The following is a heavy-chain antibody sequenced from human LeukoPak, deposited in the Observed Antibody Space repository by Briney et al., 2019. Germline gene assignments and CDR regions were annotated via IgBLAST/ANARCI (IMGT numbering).Heavy chain of an antibody. CDR1: GFTFSSYA. CDR2: INSDGETT. V-gene: IGHV3-74*01. Sequence: SGGSLRLSCAASGFTFSSYAMSWVRQAPGKGLVWVSGINSDGETTRYADSVKGRFTISRDNAKSTLFLQMNSLRVEDTAVYYCAKLSSYWSFDYWGQGSLVTVSS. D-gene: IGHD6-13*01. J-gene: IGHJ4*02. CDR3: AKLSSYWSFDY.